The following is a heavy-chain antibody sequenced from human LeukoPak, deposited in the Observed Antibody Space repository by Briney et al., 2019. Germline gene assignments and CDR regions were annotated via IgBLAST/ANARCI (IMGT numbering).Heavy chain of an antibody. CDR2: ISYDGSNK. Sequence: GGSLRLSCAASGFIFSSYGMHWVRQAPGKGLEWVAVISYDGSNKYYADSVKGRFTISRDNSKNTLYLQMNSLRAEDTAVYYCAKDIGVAAAGTDDYWGQGTLVTVSS. V-gene: IGHV3-30*18. CDR1: GFIFSSYG. J-gene: IGHJ4*02. D-gene: IGHD6-13*01. CDR3: AKDIGVAAAGTDDY.